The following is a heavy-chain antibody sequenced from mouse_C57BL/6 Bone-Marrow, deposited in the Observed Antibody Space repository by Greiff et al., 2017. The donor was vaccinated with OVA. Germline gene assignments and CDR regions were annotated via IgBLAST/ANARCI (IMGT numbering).Heavy chain of an antibody. D-gene: IGHD2-3*01. CDR3: ARRSDDGSFAY. Sequence: EVQVVESGGDLVKPGGSLKLSCAASGFTFSSYGMSWVRQTPDKRLEWVATISSGGSYTYYPDSVKGRFTISRDNAKNTLYLQMSSLKSEDTAMYYCARRSDDGSFAYWGQGTLVTVSA. V-gene: IGHV5-6*01. CDR2: ISSGGSYT. CDR1: GFTFSSYG. J-gene: IGHJ3*01.